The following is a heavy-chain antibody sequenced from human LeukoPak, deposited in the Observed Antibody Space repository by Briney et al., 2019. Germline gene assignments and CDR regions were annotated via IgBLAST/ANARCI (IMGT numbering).Heavy chain of an antibody. D-gene: IGHD4-17*01. CDR3: ARGDYGDYSYYFDY. CDR2: IYYSGST. Sequence: SETLSLTCTVSGGSISSYYWSWIRQPPGKGLEWIGYIYYSGSTNYNPSLKSRVTISVDTSKNQFSLKLSSVTAADTAVYYCARGDYGDYSYYFDYWGQGTLVTVSS. CDR1: GGSISSYY. V-gene: IGHV4-59*01. J-gene: IGHJ4*02.